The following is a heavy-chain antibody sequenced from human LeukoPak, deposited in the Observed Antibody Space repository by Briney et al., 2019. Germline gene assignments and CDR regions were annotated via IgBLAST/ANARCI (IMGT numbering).Heavy chain of an antibody. CDR3: ASREGSPLRVVGYFQH. CDR2: IHTSGST. J-gene: IGHJ1*01. Sequence: PSETLSLTCAVSGVSISSYYWSWIRQSAGKGLEWIGRIHTSGSTYYNPSLKSRVTISVDTSKNQFSLKLSSVTAADTAVYYCASREGSPLRVVGYFQHWGQGTLVTVSS. D-gene: IGHD1-26*01. CDR1: GVSISSYY. V-gene: IGHV4-4*07.